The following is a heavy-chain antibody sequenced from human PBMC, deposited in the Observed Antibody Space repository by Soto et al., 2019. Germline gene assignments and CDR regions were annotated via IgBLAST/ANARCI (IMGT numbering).Heavy chain of an antibody. J-gene: IGHJ5*02. V-gene: IGHV4-39*01. Sequence: QLQLQESGPGLVKPSETLSLTCTVSVGSITSISYCWAWFRQPPGRVLEWIGSIYYSGGTYYNPSLKSRVTISVDTSKNQFSLKLSSVTAADTAVYYCARHTMVRGVVWFDPWGQGTLVTVSS. CDR3: ARHTMVRGVVWFDP. CDR1: VGSITSISYC. D-gene: IGHD3-10*01. CDR2: IYYSGGT.